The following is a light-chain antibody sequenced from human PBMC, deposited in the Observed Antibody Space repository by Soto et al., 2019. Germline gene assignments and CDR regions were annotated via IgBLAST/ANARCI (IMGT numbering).Light chain of an antibody. CDR1: QSVSSY. Sequence: EIVLTQSPATLSLSPGERATLSCRASQSVSSYLAWYQQKPGQAPRPLIFDTSNRDTGIPARFSGSGSGTDFTLTISSLEPEDFAVYYCQQRTNWPRSFTFGPGTKVDIK. CDR3: QQRTNWPRSFT. V-gene: IGKV3-11*01. CDR2: DTS. J-gene: IGKJ3*01.